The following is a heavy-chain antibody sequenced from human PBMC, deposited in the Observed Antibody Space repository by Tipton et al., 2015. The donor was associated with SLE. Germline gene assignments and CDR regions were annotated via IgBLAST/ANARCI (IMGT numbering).Heavy chain of an antibody. CDR2: FAHSGSS. J-gene: IGHJ3*02. D-gene: IGHD3-22*01. Sequence: TLSLTCVVSGYSISSSYYWGWIRQPPGKGLEWIGSFAHSGSSFYNPSLKSRVSISADTSRNEFSLRVSSVTAADTAVYYCARGGLYETSAYSVGFDIWGQGTLVTVSP. CDR1: GYSISSSYY. V-gene: IGHV4-38-2*01. CDR3: ARGGLYETSAYSVGFDI.